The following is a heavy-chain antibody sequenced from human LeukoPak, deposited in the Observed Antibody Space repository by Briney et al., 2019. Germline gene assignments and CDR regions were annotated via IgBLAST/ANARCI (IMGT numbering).Heavy chain of an antibody. CDR1: GFSFSDHY. CDR3: TRDESAL. Sequence: PGGSLRLSCAASGFSFSDHYVDWVRQAPEKGLEWVGRTRNKANSYTTEYAASVKGRFIISRDDSKNLVYLHMNILKTEDTAIYYCTRDESALWGQGTLVTVSS. V-gene: IGHV3-72*01. J-gene: IGHJ4*02. CDR2: TRNKANSYTT.